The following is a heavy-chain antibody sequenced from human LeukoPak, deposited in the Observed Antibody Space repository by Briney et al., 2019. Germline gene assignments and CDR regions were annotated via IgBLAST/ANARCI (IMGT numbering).Heavy chain of an antibody. V-gene: IGHV3-7*03. D-gene: IGHD3-9*01. CDR3: ARGRLYYDILTGYGTFDY. CDR2: IKLDGSEK. J-gene: IGHJ4*02. CDR1: GFAFSSYW. Sequence: GGSLRLSCAASGFAFSSYWMSGVRQAPGKGREGVANIKLDGSEKYYVDSLKGRFTISRDNAKNSLYLQMNSLRAEDTAVYYCARGRLYYDILTGYGTFDYWGQGTLVTVSS.